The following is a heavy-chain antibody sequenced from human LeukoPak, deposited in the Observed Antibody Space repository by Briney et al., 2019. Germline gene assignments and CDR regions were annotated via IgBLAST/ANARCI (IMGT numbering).Heavy chain of an antibody. CDR1: GEPFSGYY. Sequence: SETLSLTCAVSGEPFSGYYWGWIRQPPGKGLEWIGTISHSGYTHYNPSLKSRVTISLDTSKNKFSLNLTSVSVADTAVYYCARAGGYSGYASNWGQGTLVTVSS. J-gene: IGHJ4*02. CDR2: ISHSGYT. V-gene: IGHV4-59*13. D-gene: IGHD5-12*01. CDR3: ARAGGYSGYASN.